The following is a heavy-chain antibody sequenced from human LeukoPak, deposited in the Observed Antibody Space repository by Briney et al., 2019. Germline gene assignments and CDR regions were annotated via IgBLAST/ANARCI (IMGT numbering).Heavy chain of an antibody. CDR1: GASFSTYY. V-gene: IGHV4-59*01. J-gene: IGHJ4*02. CDR3: ARGSCTTVTN. D-gene: IGHD4-17*01. Sequence: SETLSRTCTVSGASFSTYYWTWIRQPPGKGLEWIGYINYSGSTSYNPSLRSRVTTSVDTSKNQFSLKVNSVTAADTAVYYCARGSCTTVTNWGQGTLVTVSS. CDR2: INYSGST.